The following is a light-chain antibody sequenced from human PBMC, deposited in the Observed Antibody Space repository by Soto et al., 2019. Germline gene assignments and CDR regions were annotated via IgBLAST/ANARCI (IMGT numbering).Light chain of an antibody. Sequence: DIQMTQSPSTLSGSVGDRVTITCRASQTISSWLAWYQQKPGKAPKLLIFAASTLVRGVPSRFRGRGSGTEFTLTISSLKPDDFETYYCQHYNSYSEAFGQGTKVDIK. CDR3: QHYNSYSEA. CDR1: QTISSW. V-gene: IGKV1-5*01. CDR2: AAS. J-gene: IGKJ1*01.